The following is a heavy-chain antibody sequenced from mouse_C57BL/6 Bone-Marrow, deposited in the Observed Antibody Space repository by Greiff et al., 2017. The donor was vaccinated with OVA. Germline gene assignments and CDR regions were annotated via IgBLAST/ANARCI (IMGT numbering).Heavy chain of an antibody. J-gene: IGHJ3*01. Sequence: EVKLVESGGGLVKPGGSLKLSCAASGFTFSSYAMSWVRQTPEKRLEWVATISDGGSYTYYPDNVKGRFTISRDNAKNNLYLQMSHLKSEDTAMYYCARDGYPKYWGQGTLVTVSA. CDR3: ARDGYPKY. V-gene: IGHV5-4*01. CDR2: ISDGGSYT. D-gene: IGHD2-2*01. CDR1: GFTFSSYA.